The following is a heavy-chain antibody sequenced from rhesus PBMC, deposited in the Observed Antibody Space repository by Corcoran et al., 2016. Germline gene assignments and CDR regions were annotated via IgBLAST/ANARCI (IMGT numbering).Heavy chain of an antibody. CDR2: ISNGGGST. CDR3: AKHWGYILGDY. V-gene: IGHV3S25*01. CDR1: GGSISDSYR. J-gene: IGHJ4*01. D-gene: IGHD5-42*01. Sequence: VQLQESGPGLVKPSETLSLTCAVSGGSISDSYRWSWIRQAPGKGLEWVSYISNGGGSTYYADSVKGRFTISRDNSKNTLSLQMNSLRAEDTAVYYCAKHWGYILGDYWGQGVLVTVSS.